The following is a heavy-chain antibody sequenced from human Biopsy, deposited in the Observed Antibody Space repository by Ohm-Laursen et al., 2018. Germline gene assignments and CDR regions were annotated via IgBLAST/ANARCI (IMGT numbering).Heavy chain of an antibody. V-gene: IGHV1-69*06. CDR3: ARSFGVVINFEHNWFDP. D-gene: IGHD3-3*01. J-gene: IGHJ5*02. Sequence: GSSVKVSCKASGAIFSNYAITWVRQAPGQGLEWMGGIIPLFGAPNYAQKFQGRLTITADKSTSTADMELSSLRSDDTAVYYCARSFGVVINFEHNWFDPWGQGTLVTVSS. CDR2: IIPLFGAP. CDR1: GAIFSNYA.